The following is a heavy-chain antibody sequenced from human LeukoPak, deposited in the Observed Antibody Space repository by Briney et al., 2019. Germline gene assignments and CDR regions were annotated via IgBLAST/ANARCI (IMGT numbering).Heavy chain of an antibody. CDR1: GYTFTSYY. D-gene: IGHD6-6*01. Sequence: ASVKVSCKASGYTFTSYYMHWVRQAPGQGLEWMGIINPSGGSTSYAQKFQGRVTMTRDTSTSTVYMELSSLRSEDTAVYYCARAGHQPEYSSSSGSYYCYGMDVWGQGTTVTVSS. J-gene: IGHJ6*02. V-gene: IGHV1-46*01. CDR2: INPSGGST. CDR3: ARAGHQPEYSSSSGSYYCYGMDV.